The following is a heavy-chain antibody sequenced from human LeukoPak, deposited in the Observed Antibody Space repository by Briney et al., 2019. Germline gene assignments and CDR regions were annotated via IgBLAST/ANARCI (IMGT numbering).Heavy chain of an antibody. J-gene: IGHJ4*02. CDR3: AKCRGSYPHDEMGLNDY. Sequence: ASVKVSCKASGYTFTSYYMHWVRQAPGQGLEWMGIINPSGGSTSYAQKFQGRVTMTRDTSTSTVYMELSSLRSEDTAVYYCAKCRGSYPHDEMGLNDYWGQGTLVTVSS. CDR2: INPSGGST. CDR1: GYTFTSYY. D-gene: IGHD1-26*01. V-gene: IGHV1-46*01.